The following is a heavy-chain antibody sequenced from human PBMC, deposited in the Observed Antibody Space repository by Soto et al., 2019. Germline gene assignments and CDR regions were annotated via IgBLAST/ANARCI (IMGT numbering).Heavy chain of an antibody. J-gene: IGHJ5*02. D-gene: IGHD2-21*02. V-gene: IGHV4-30-4*01. CDR1: GGSIRSSLYY. CDR3: ASQFCSGGACFNWLDP. Sequence: KTSETLSLTCTVSGGSIRSSLYYWSWIRQPPGKGLEWIGYIFDSGITHYNPSLKSRVAMSVDTSKNQFSLNLTSVTAADTAVYFCASQFCSGGACFNWLDPWGHGTLVTVSS. CDR2: IFDSGIT.